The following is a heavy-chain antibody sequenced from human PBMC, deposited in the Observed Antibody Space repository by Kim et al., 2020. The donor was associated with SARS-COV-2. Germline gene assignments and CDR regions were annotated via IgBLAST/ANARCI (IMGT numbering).Heavy chain of an antibody. D-gene: IGHD2-15*01. CDR2: IWYDGNKN. CDR3: ASPLYCGGGSCYS. CDR1: GFTFSNYG. Sequence: GGSLRLSCAASGFTFSNYGMHWVRQAPGKGLEWVAVIWYDGNKNYYTDSVKGRFTISRDNSKNTVYLQMNSLIAEDTAVYYCASPLYCGGGSCYSWGQGTLVTVSS. J-gene: IGHJ4*02. V-gene: IGHV3-33*01.